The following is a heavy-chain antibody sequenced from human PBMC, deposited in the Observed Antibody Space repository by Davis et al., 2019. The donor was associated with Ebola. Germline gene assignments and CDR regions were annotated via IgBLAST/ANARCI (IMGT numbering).Heavy chain of an antibody. D-gene: IGHD1-20*01. CDR1: GFTFSSYW. CDR2: ISYDGSNK. CDR3: AKGSNCGT. Sequence: GESLKISCAASGFTFSSYWMSWVRQAPGKGLEWVAVISYDGSNKYYADSVKGRFTISRDNSKNTLYLQMNSLRAEDTAVYYCAKGSNCGTWGQGTLVTVSS. J-gene: IGHJ4*02. V-gene: IGHV3-30*18.